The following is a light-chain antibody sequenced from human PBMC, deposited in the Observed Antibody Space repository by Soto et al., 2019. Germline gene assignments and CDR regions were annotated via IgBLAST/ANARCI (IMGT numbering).Light chain of an antibody. CDR2: SNN. V-gene: IGLV1-44*01. CDR1: SSNIGSNT. J-gene: IGLJ3*02. CDR3: AAWDDSRNADWV. Sequence: QSVLTQPPSASGTPGQRVTISCSGSSSNIGSNTVNCYQQLPGTAPKLLIYSNNQWPSGVPDRFSGSKSGTSASLAISGLQSEDEADYYCAAWDDSRNADWVFGGGTKLTVL.